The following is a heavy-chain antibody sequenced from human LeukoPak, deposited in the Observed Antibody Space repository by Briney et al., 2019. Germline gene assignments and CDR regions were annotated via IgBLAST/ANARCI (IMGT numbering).Heavy chain of an antibody. J-gene: IGHJ4*02. CDR3: ARGPHPVRYYDSSGYFDY. CDR1: GYTFTSYA. V-gene: IGHV1-3*01. Sequence: ASVKVSCKASGYTFTSYAMHWVRQAPGQRLEWMGWINAGNGNTKYSQKFQGRVTITRDTSASTAYMELSSLRSEDTAVYYCARGPHPVRYYDSSGYFDYWGQGTLVTVSS. D-gene: IGHD3-22*01. CDR2: INAGNGNT.